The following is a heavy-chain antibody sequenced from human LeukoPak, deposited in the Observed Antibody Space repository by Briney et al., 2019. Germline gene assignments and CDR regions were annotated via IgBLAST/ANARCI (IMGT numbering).Heavy chain of an antibody. D-gene: IGHD4-17*01. Sequence: PGGSLRLSCAASGLTFSSYRMNWVRQAPGKGLEWVSSISSSSNFIYYADSVKGRFTISRDNAKNSLYLQMNSLRAEDTAVYYCARAISDYDASDIWGQGTMVTVSS. CDR2: ISSSSNFI. J-gene: IGHJ3*02. CDR1: GLTFSSYR. V-gene: IGHV3-21*01. CDR3: ARAISDYDASDI.